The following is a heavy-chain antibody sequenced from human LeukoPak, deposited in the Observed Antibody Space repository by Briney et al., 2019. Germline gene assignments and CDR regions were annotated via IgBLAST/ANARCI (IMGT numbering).Heavy chain of an antibody. CDR3: ARDLDVVVPAAVAFDI. V-gene: IGHV3-11*01. D-gene: IGHD2-2*01. CDR1: GFTFSDYY. J-gene: IGHJ3*02. CDR2: ISSSGSTI. Sequence: GRSLRLSRAAAGFTFSDYYMSWIRQAPGKGLELVSYISSSGSTIYYADSVKGRFTISRDNAKNTQYLQMNSLRAEDTAVYYCARDLDVVVPAAVAFDIWGQGTMVTVSS.